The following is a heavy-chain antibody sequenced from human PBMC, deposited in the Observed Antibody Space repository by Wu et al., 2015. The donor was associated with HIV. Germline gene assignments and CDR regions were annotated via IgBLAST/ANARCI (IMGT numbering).Heavy chain of an antibody. Sequence: QVHLVQFGAEVKKPGSSVKVTCKASGDGFTSYAVSWVRQAPGQGLEWVGGISGYNGKTNYAQNLQGRVTMTTDTSTSTAYMELRSLRSDDTAVYYCARDQGGYYGSGSYVDAFDIWGQGTMVTVSS. CDR1: GDGFTSYA. V-gene: IGHV1-18*01. D-gene: IGHD3-10*01. CDR3: ARDQGGYYGSGSYVDAFDI. CDR2: ISGYNGKT. J-gene: IGHJ3*02.